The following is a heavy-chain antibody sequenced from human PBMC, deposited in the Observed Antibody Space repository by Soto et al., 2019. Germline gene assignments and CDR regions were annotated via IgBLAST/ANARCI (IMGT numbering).Heavy chain of an antibody. CDR1: GGSFSGSH. D-gene: IGHD2-8*01. CDR2: INHSRST. J-gene: IGHJ4*02. CDR3: ARGGVD. V-gene: IGHV4-34*01. Sequence: SETLSLTCAVYGGSFSGSHWTWIRQPPGKGLEWIGDINHSRSTNYDPSLKSRVTISIDTSKKQCSLKLSSVTAADTAVYYCARGGVDWGQGTLVTVSS.